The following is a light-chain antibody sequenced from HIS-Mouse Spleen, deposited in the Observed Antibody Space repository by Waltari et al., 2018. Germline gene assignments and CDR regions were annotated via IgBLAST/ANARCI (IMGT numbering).Light chain of an antibody. V-gene: IGKV1-9*01. J-gene: IGKJ1*01. CDR2: AAS. Sequence: DIQLTQSQSFLSASVGDRVTITCRASQGISSYLAWYQQKPGKAPKLLIYAASPLQSGVPSRFSGSGSGTEFTLTLSSLQPEDFATYYCQQLNSYPPTCGQGTKVEIK. CDR3: QQLNSYPPT. CDR1: QGISSY.